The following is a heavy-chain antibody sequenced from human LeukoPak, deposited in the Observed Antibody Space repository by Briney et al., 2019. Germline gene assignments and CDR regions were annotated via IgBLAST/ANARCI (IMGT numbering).Heavy chain of an antibody. CDR3: ASKGATYSSSWYYFDY. D-gene: IGHD6-13*01. J-gene: IGHJ4*02. V-gene: IGHV4-39*01. Sequence: PSGTLSLTCTVSGGSLSSSSYYWGWLRQPPGRGLEWLGIIYYSGRTYYNPSLKRRVTISVYASNTQFSLKLSSVTAADTAVYYCASKGATYSSSWYYFDYWGQGTLVTVSS. CDR1: GGSLSSSSYY. CDR2: IYYSGRT.